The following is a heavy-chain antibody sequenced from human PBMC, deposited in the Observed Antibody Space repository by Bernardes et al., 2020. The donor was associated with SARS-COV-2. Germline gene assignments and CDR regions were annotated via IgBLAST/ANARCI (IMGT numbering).Heavy chain of an antibody. CDR2: MNPNSGNT. CDR1: GYTFTSYD. V-gene: IGHV1-8*01. CDR3: ARGGWVSHDLNWFDP. J-gene: IGHJ5*02. D-gene: IGHD6-13*01. Sequence: ASVKVSCKASGYTFTSYDINWVRQATGQGLEWMGWMNPNSGNTGYAQKFQGRVTMTRNTSISTAYMELSSLRSEDTAVYYCARGGWVSHDLNWFDPWGQGTLVTVSS.